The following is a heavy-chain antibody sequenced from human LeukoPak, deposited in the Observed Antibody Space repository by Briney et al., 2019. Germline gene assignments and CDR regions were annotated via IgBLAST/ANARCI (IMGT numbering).Heavy chain of an antibody. Sequence: SETLSLTCAVSGTSITTYYWSWIRQSPGKGLEWIGSISYNGSTNYNPSLKSRVTISVDTSKNQFSLKLSSVTAADTAVYYCARRYGSGSSGTFDYWGQGTLVTVSS. J-gene: IGHJ4*02. CDR1: GTSITTYY. V-gene: IGHV4-59*01. CDR3: ARRYGSGSSGTFDY. CDR2: ISYNGST. D-gene: IGHD3-10*01.